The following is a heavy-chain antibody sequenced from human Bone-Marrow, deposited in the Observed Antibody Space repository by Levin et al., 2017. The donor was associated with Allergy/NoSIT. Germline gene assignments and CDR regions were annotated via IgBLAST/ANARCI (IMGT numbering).Heavy chain of an antibody. CDR3: AKDWCGSGSYYKEGAFDI. CDR2: ISGSGGST. D-gene: IGHD3-10*01. J-gene: IGHJ3*02. CDR1: GFTFSSYA. V-gene: IGHV3-23*01. Sequence: GGSLRLSCAASGFTFSSYAMSWVRQAPGKGLEWVSAISGSGGSTYYADSVKGRFTISRDNSKNTLYLQMNSLRAEDTAVYYCAKDWCGSGSYYKEGAFDIWGQGTMVTVSS.